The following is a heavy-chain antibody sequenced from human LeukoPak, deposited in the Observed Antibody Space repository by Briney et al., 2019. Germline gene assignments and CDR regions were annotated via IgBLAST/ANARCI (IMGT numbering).Heavy chain of an antibody. CDR1: GFTFCSYW. D-gene: IGHD1-26*01. CDR2: ISYDGSNK. V-gene: IGHV3-30*18. Sequence: PGGSLRLSCAASGFTFCSYWMSWVRQAPGKGLEWVAVISYDGSNKYYADSVKGRFTISRDNSKNTLYLRMNSLRAEDTAVYYCAKALRGAREVVDYWGQGTLVTVSS. CDR3: AKALRGAREVVDY. J-gene: IGHJ4*02.